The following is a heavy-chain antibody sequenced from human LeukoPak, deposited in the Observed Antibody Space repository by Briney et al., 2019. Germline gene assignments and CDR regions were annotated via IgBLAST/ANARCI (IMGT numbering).Heavy chain of an antibody. D-gene: IGHD6-19*01. V-gene: IGHV1-2*02. CDR3: ARDLKIAVEHDIYYYYYMDV. Sequence: ASVPVSCMATGCTFTRYYMHWLRQAPGQELEWMGWINPNSGGTNYAQKFQGRVNMTRDTSISTAYMELSRLRSDDTAVYYCARDLKIAVEHDIYYYYYMDVWGKGTTVTVSS. CDR1: GCTFTRYY. J-gene: IGHJ6*03. CDR2: INPNSGGT.